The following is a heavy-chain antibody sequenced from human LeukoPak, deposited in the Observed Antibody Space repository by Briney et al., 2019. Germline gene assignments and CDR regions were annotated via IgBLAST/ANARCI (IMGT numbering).Heavy chain of an antibody. CDR3: ARDPQQQLILGYFDY. CDR2: ISYDGSNK. V-gene: IGHV3-30-3*01. CDR1: GFTFAGFA. D-gene: IGHD6-13*01. J-gene: IGHJ4*02. Sequence: GGSLRLSCAASGFTFAGFAMDWVRQAPGKGLEWVAVISYDGSNKYYADSVKGRFTISRDNSKNTLYLQMNSLRAEDTAVYYCARDPQQQLILGYFDYWGQGTLVTVSS.